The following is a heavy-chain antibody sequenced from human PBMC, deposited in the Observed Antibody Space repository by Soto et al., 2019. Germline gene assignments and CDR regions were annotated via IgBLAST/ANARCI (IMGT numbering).Heavy chain of an antibody. CDR2: VYYSGST. Sequence: SETLSLTCTVSGGSTSSGGYYWSWIRQHPGKGLGWIGYVYYSGSTYYNPSLRSRGTISVGTSKNHFSLKRSSVTAADTAVYYFSRGRSVLLLLKCWGQGTQVTFSS. CDR1: GGSTSSGGYY. D-gene: IGHD1-26*01. CDR3: SRGRSVLLLLKC. V-gene: IGHV4-31*07. J-gene: IGHJ4*02.